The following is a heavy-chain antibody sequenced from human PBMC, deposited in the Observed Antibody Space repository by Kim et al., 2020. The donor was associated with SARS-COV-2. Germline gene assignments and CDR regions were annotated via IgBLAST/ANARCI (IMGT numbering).Heavy chain of an antibody. CDR3: AREAVAGSFDH. D-gene: IGHD6-19*01. J-gene: IGHJ4*02. CDR2: NT. Sequence: NTRYSQKFQARVPITRDTSATTAYLELSGLRSEDTAVYYCAREAVAGSFDHWGQGTLVTVSS. V-gene: IGHV1-3*01.